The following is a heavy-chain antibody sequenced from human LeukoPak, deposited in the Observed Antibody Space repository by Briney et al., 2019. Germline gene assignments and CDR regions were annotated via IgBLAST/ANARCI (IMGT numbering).Heavy chain of an antibody. CDR3: ARSYSLPEY. D-gene: IGHD1-26*01. CDR1: GFTFSSYG. Sequence: RGSLRLSCAASGFTFSSYGMHWVRQAPGKGLEWVAVISYDGSNKYYADSVKGRFTISRDNSKNMVYLQMNSLTTADTAVYYCARSYSLPEYWGQGTLVTVSS. CDR2: ISYDGSNK. J-gene: IGHJ4*02. V-gene: IGHV3-30*03.